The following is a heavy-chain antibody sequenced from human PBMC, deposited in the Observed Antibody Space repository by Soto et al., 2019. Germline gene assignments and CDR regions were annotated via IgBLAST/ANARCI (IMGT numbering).Heavy chain of an antibody. J-gene: IGHJ4*02. CDR1: GFTFSSYA. Sequence: GGSLRLSCAASGFTFSSYAMSWVRQAPGKGLEWVSAISGSGGSTYYADSVKGRFTISRDNSKNTLYLQMNSLRAEDTAVYYCAKYSGGITGLAIHLAYWGQGTLVPVSS. CDR2: ISGSGGST. D-gene: IGHD1-20*01. CDR3: AKYSGGITGLAIHLAY. V-gene: IGHV3-23*01.